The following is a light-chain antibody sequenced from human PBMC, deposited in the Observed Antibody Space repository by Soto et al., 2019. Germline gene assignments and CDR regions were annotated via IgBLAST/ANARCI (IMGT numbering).Light chain of an antibody. Sequence: DIQMTQSPSSLSASVGDRVSITCRASQGISNYLAWYQQKPGKVPKLLIYTTSTLRSGVPSRFSGSGSGTDFTLTISSLQPEDVATYYCQKYNSAPPTSGPGTRVDI. CDR3: QKYNSAPPT. CDR1: QGISNY. CDR2: TTS. V-gene: IGKV1-27*01. J-gene: IGKJ3*01.